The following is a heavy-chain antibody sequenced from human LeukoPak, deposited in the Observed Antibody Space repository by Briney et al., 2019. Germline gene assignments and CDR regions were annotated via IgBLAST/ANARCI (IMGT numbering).Heavy chain of an antibody. V-gene: IGHV1-46*01. CDR1: GYTFSGHY. CDR2: VNPSSGST. CDR3: ARAVGPRGGNWFDP. D-gene: IGHD1-26*01. J-gene: IGHJ5*02. Sequence: ASVKVSCKASGYTFSGHYMHWVRQAPGQGLEWMGVVNPSSGSTTYSQKFQGRVTMTRDTSTSTVYMDLSSLRSEDTAVYYCARAVGPRGGNWFDPWGQGTLVTVSS.